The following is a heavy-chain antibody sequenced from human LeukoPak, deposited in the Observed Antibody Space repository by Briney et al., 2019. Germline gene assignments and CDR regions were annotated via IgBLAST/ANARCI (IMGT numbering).Heavy chain of an antibody. CDR2: INPNSGGT. V-gene: IGHV1-2*02. D-gene: IGHD5-18*01. CDR3: ARGSRRDTIRGWFDP. J-gene: IGHJ5*02. CDR1: GYTFTGYY. Sequence: ASVKVSCKASGYTFTGYYMHWVRQAPGQGLEWMGWINPNSGGTNYAQKFQGRVTITRDTSISTAYMELSRLRSDDTAVYYCARGSRRDTIRGWFDPWGQGTLVTVSS.